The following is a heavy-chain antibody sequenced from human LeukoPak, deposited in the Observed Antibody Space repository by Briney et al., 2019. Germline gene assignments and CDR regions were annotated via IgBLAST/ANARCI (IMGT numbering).Heavy chain of an antibody. J-gene: IGHJ4*02. CDR2: IGGSGGTT. D-gene: IGHD3-10*01. CDR3: AKDLSWFGGSLATFGY. V-gene: IGHV3-23*01. Sequence: GGSLRLSCAASGFTFSRYAMSWVRQAPGKGLEWVSSIGGSGGTTYYADSVQGRFTISRDNSKNTLYLQMNSLSAEDTAVYCCAKDLSWFGGSLATFGYWGQGTLATVSS. CDR1: GFTFSRYA.